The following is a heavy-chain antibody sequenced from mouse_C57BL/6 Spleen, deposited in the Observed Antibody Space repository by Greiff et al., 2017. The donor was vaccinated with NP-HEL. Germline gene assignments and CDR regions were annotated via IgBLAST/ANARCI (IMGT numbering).Heavy chain of an antibody. J-gene: IGHJ3*01. CDR3: AREYDYDDWFAY. Sequence: QVQLKESGPGLVQPSQSLSITCTVSGFSLTSYGVHWVRQSPGKGLEWLGVIWSGGSTDYNAAFISRLSISKDNSKSQVFFKMNSLQADDTAIYYCAREYDYDDWFAYWGQGTLVTVSA. CDR2: IWSGGST. CDR1: GFSLTSYG. D-gene: IGHD2-4*01. V-gene: IGHV2-2*01.